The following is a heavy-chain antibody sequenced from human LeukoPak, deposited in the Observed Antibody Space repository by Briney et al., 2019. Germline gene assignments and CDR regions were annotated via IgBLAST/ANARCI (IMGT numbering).Heavy chain of an antibody. CDR2: INHSGST. Sequence: SETLSLTCAVYGGSFSGYYWSWIRQPPGKGLEWIGEINHSGSTNYNPSLKSRVTISVDTSENQFSLKLSSVTAADTAVYYCARILYGDYGDISGYYFDYWGQGTLVTVSS. CDR1: GGSFSGYY. CDR3: ARILYGDYGDISGYYFDY. J-gene: IGHJ4*02. V-gene: IGHV4-34*01. D-gene: IGHD4-17*01.